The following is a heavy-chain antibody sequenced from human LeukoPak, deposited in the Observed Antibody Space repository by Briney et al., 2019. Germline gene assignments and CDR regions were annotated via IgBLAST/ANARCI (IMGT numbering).Heavy chain of an antibody. CDR1: GGSISSYY. Sequence: PSETLSLTCTVSGGSISSYYWTWIRQPAGKGLEWIGRIYTSGSTNYNPSLKSRVTMSVDTSKNQSSLKLSSVTAADTAVYYCARDFAVYCGGDCYALWGQGTLVTVSS. D-gene: IGHD2-21*02. J-gene: IGHJ4*02. CDR3: ARDFAVYCGGDCYAL. V-gene: IGHV4-4*07. CDR2: IYTSGST.